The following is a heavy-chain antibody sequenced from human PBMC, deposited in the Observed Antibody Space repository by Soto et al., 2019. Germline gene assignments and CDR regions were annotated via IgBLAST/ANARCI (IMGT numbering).Heavy chain of an antibody. J-gene: IGHJ4*02. D-gene: IGHD5-18*01. CDR2: ISGSGTST. CDR3: AKNRWPIDTAMDTFDY. V-gene: IGHV3-23*01. CDR1: GFTFSSYG. Sequence: PGGSLRLSCAASGFTFSSYGMTWVRQAPGKGLEWVSGISGSGTSTYYADSVEGRFTISRDNSKNTLYLQMNSLRAEDTAVYYCAKNRWPIDTAMDTFDYWGQGTLVTVSS.